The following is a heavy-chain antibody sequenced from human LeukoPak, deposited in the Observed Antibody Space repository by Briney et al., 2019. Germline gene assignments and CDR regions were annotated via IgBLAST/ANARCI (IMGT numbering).Heavy chain of an antibody. D-gene: IGHD5-12*01. V-gene: IGHV5-51*01. CDR3: ARHDKGYSGYVTLDY. Sequence: GESLKISCKGSEYSFTSYWIGWVRQMPGKGLEWMGIINPGYSDIRYSPSFQGQVTISADKSISTAYLQWSSLKASDTAIYYCARHDKGYSGYVTLDYWGQGTLVTVSS. CDR1: EYSFTSYW. J-gene: IGHJ4*02. CDR2: INPGYSDI.